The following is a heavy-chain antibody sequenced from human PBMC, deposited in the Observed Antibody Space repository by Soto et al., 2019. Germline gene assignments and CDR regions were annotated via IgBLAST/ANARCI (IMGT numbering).Heavy chain of an antibody. Sequence: SETLSLTCTVSGGSISSYYWSWIRQPPGKGLEWIGYIYYSGSTNYNPSLKSRVTVSVDTSKNQFSLKLSSVTAADTAVYYCARHVSIAARPFDFWGQGTLVTVS. V-gene: IGHV4-59*08. CDR2: IYYSGST. D-gene: IGHD6-6*01. CDR1: GGSISSYY. J-gene: IGHJ4*02. CDR3: ARHVSIAARPFDF.